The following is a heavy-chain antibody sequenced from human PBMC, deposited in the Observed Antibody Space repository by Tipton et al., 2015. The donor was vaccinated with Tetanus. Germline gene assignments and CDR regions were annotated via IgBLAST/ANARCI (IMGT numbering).Heavy chain of an antibody. CDR3: ARVKGTYNHYGLDV. CDR2: IYDSGST. CDR1: GGSLSRYY. Sequence: TLSLTCAVYGGSLSRYYWTWIRHHPGKGLEWIGYIYDSGSTYYNPSLKSRVTISEDRSKNQISLRLRSVTAADTAVYYCARVKGTYNHYGLDVWGQGTTVTVAS. V-gene: IGHV4-34*01. J-gene: IGHJ6*02. D-gene: IGHD3-10*01.